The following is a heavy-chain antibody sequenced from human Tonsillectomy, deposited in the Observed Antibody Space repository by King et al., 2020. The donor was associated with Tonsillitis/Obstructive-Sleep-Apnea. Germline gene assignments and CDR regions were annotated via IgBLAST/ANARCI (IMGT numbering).Heavy chain of an antibody. CDR2: ISSDGSST. J-gene: IGHJ4*02. V-gene: IGHV3-74*02. Sequence: QLVQSGGGLVQPGGSLRLSCAASGYTFSSYWMHWVRQAPGKGLVWVSRISSDGSSTGYADSVKGRFTISRDNAKNTLYLQMDSLKAEDTAVYYCTRNFDYSNYLRGQGTLVTVSS. CDR1: GYTFSSYW. D-gene: IGHD4-11*01. CDR3: TRNFDYSNYL.